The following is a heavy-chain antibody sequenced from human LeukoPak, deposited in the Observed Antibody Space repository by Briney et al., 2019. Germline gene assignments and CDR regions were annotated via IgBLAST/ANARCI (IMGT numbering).Heavy chain of an antibody. Sequence: SVTVSCKASGGTFISYAISWVRQAPGQGLEWMGGIIPIFGTANYAQKFQGRVTITTDESTSTAYMELSSLRSEDTAVYYCARNPLSSGPFDYWGQGTLVTVSS. CDR2: IIPIFGTA. J-gene: IGHJ4*02. V-gene: IGHV1-69*05. CDR1: GGTFISYA. CDR3: ARNPLSSGPFDY. D-gene: IGHD3-22*01.